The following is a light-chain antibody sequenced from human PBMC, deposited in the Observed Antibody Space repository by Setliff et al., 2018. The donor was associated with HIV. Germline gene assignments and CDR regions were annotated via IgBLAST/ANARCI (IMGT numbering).Light chain of an antibody. CDR3: CSYAGSTTFDV. CDR1: SSNVGTYDF. J-gene: IGLJ1*01. Sequence: QSVLTPPASVSGSPGQSITISCTGNSSNVGTYDFVSWYRQYPGKGPQLTMYDVTKRPSGVSKRFSGSQSGNAASLTISGLQPDDEADYYCCSYAGSTTFDVFGTGTNVTV. CDR2: DVT. V-gene: IGLV2-23*02.